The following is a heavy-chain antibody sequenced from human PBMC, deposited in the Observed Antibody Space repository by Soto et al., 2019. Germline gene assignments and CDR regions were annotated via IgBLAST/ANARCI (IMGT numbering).Heavy chain of an antibody. CDR3: ARGGYCSGGSCYLEFDY. CDR2: IWYDGSNK. J-gene: IGHJ4*02. V-gene: IGHV3-33*01. Sequence: QVQLVESGGGVVQPGRSLRLSCAASGFTFSSYGMHWVRQAPGKGLEWVAVIWYDGSNKYYADSVKGRFTISRDNSKNTLYLQMNSLRAEDTAVYYCARGGYCSGGSCYLEFDYWGQGTLVTVSS. CDR1: GFTFSSYG. D-gene: IGHD2-15*01.